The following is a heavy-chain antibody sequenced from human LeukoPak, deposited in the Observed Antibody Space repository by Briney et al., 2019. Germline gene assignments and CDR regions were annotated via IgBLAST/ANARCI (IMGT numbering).Heavy chain of an antibody. CDR3: TPGVGTLDY. J-gene: IGHJ4*02. V-gene: IGHV3-15*01. CDR2: IQSTTDGGTP. CDR1: GLTFINAW. Sequence: GGSLRLSCAASGLTFINAWMTWVRQAPGKGLEWVGRIQSTTDGGTPDYATPVKGRFTISRDDSKNTLYLQMNSLKTEDTAVYYCTPGVGTLDYWGQGALVTVSS. D-gene: IGHD1-14*01.